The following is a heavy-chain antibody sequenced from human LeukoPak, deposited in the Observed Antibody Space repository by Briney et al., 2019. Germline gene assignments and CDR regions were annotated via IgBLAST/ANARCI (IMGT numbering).Heavy chain of an antibody. V-gene: IGHV3-11*04. Sequence: GGSLRLSCAASQYPFNDYYMSWIRQAPGKGLEWISYISSTGTVIHYADSVKGRFTISRDSAKTSLYLQMNNLRAEDTALYYCASSRYLYYFHFWGQGTQVSVSS. CDR1: QYPFNDYY. J-gene: IGHJ4*02. CDR3: ASSRYLYYFHF. D-gene: IGHD2-15*01. CDR2: ISSTGTVI.